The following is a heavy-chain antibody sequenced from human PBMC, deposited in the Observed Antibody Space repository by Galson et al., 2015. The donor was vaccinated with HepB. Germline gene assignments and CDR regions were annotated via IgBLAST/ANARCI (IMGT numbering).Heavy chain of an antibody. CDR3: ARLYSSSWYRDYYYYLDV. Sequence: SVKVSCKASGYTFTSYGISWVRQAPGQGLEWMGWISAYNGNTNYAQKLQGRVPMTTDTSTSTAYMELRSLRSDDTAVYYCARLYSSSWYRDYYYYLDVWGKGTTVTVSS. D-gene: IGHD6-13*01. V-gene: IGHV1-18*01. J-gene: IGHJ6*03. CDR2: ISAYNGNT. CDR1: GYTFTSYG.